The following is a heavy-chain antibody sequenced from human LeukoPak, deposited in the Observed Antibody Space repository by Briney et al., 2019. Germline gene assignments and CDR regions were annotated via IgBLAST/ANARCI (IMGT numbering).Heavy chain of an antibody. CDR3: ARSGTRFDY. V-gene: IGHV4-39*07. CDR2: THSSGST. CDR1: DGYISSTYY. J-gene: IGHJ4*02. D-gene: IGHD1-1*01. Sequence: PSETLSLTCSVSDGYISSTYYWGWIRQPPGKGLEWIGSTHSSGSTYYNPSLKSRVTISVDTSKNQFSLKLSSVTAADTAVYYCARSGTRFDYWGQGTLVTVSS.